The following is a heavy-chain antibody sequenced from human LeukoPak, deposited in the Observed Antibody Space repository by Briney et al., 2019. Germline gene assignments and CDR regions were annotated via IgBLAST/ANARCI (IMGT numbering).Heavy chain of an antibody. Sequence: PSETLSPTCTSSAGSISSYCWSWIRQPPGKVRERIGYIYYSGSTNYNPSLKSRVTISVDTSENQFSLKLSSVTAADTAVYYCARQMEVVGATFFDYWGQGTLVTVSS. CDR2: IYYSGST. CDR1: AGSISSYC. J-gene: IGHJ4*02. CDR3: ARQMEVVGATFFDY. D-gene: IGHD1-26*01. V-gene: IGHV4-59*01.